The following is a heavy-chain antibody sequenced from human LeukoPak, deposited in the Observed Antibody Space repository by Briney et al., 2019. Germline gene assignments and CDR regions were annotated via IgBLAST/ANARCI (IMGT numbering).Heavy chain of an antibody. V-gene: IGHV4-59*01. Sequence: SETLSLTCTVSGGSISNKYWSWIRQPPGKGLEWIGYIYYSGSTNYNPSLKSRVTISVDTSKNQFSLTLSSVTAADTAVYYCARGQKYRNGYTVTELGSGYFDYWGQGTLVTVSS. CDR1: GGSISNKY. CDR2: IYYSGST. CDR3: ARGQKYRNGYTVTELGSGYFDY. D-gene: IGHD5-18*01. J-gene: IGHJ4*02.